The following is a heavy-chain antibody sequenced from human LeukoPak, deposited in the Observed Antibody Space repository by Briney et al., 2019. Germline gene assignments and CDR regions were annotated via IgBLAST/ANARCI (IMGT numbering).Heavy chain of an antibody. J-gene: IGHJ4*01. Sequence: GGSLRLSCVTSGLNVKNNYMFWVRQSPVKGLEWVSIIYSGGNTFYADSVKGRFTISRDNSKNTLYLQMNSVRSEDTALYYCAKPSGSGVDYWGQGTRVTVSS. D-gene: IGHD1-26*01. V-gene: IGHV3-53*05. CDR3: AKPSGSGVDY. CDR1: GLNVKNNY. CDR2: IYSGGNT.